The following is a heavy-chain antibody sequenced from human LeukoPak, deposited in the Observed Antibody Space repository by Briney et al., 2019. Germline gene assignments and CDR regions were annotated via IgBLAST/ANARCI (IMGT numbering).Heavy chain of an antibody. J-gene: IGHJ3*02. CDR1: GYTFTGYY. CDR3: ARLPRRVLWFGEPLGAFDI. V-gene: IGHV1-2*02. CDR2: INPNSGGT. D-gene: IGHD3-10*01. Sequence: ASVKVSCKASGYTFTGYYMHWVRQAPGQGLEWMGWINPNSGGTNYAQKFQGRVTMTRDTSISTAYMELSRLRSDDTAVYYCARLPRRVLWFGEPLGAFDIWGQGTMVTVSS.